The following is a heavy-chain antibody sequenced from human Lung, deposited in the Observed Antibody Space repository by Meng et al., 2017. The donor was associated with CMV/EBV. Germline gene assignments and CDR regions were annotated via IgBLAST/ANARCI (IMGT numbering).Heavy chain of an antibody. V-gene: IGHV4-31*03. CDR1: CGSISSGGYY. D-gene: IGHD3-10*01. Sequence: QVQPPEPGPGVWTPSQALSVTCTVSCGSISSGGYYWSWILQHPGKGLELIGYIHSSGSTYYNPSLRSRLTISVDTSKNQFSLKLSSVTAADTAVYYCARASYGSGSPLGESWFDPWGQGTLVTVSS. CDR3: ARASYGSGSPLGESWFDP. J-gene: IGHJ5*02. CDR2: IHSSGST.